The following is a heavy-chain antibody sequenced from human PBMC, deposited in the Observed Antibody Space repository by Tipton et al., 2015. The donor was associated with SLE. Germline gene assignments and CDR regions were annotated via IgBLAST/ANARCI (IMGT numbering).Heavy chain of an antibody. CDR2: IYTSGST. J-gene: IGHJ5*02. V-gene: IGHV4-4*08. CDR3: ARAVNDYGDYGGWFGP. Sequence: TLSLTCTVSGGSISSYYWSWIRQPPGKGLEWIGYIYTSGSTNYNPSLKSRVTLSVDTSKNQFSLKLSSVTAADTAVYYCARAVNDYGDYGGWFGPWGQGTLVTVSS. CDR1: GGSISSYY. D-gene: IGHD4-17*01.